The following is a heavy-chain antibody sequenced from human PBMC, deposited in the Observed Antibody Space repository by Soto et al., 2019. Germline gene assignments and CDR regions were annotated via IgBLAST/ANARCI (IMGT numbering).Heavy chain of an antibody. Sequence: QVPLVESGGGVVQPGRSLRLPCAASGFTFSSYAMHWVRQAPGKGLEWVAVISYDGSKKYYADSVKGRFTISRDNSKNTLYLQMNSLRAEDTAVYYCAKATVASPPGGPFDYWGQGTLVTVSS. V-gene: IGHV3-30-3*01. CDR2: ISYDGSKK. CDR1: GFTFSSYA. D-gene: IGHD4-17*01. J-gene: IGHJ4*02. CDR3: AKATVASPPGGPFDY.